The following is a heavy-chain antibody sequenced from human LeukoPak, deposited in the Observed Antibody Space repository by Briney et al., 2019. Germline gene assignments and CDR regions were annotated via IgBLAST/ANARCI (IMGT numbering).Heavy chain of an antibody. Sequence: GGSLRLSCAASGFTFSSYAMSRVRQAPGKGLEWVSPISGSGGSTYYADSVKGRFTISRGNSKNTLYLQMNSLRAEDTAVYYCAKDGGYSGYDPYYFDYWGQGTLVTVSS. V-gene: IGHV3-23*01. CDR2: ISGSGGST. D-gene: IGHD5-12*01. CDR3: AKDGGYSGYDPYYFDY. J-gene: IGHJ4*02. CDR1: GFTFSSYA.